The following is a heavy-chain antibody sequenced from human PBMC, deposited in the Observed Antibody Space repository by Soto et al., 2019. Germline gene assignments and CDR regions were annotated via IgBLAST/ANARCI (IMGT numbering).Heavy chain of an antibody. J-gene: IGHJ4*02. V-gene: IGHV4-30-2*01. CDR1: GGSISSGGYS. CDR3: ARDPGR. Sequence: QLQLQESGSGLVMPSQTLSLTCAVSGGSISSGGYSWSWIRQPPGKGLEWIGYIYHSGSTYYNPSLKSRVTISVDRSKNQFSLKLRSVTAADTAVYYCARDPGRWGQGTLVTVSS. CDR2: IYHSGST.